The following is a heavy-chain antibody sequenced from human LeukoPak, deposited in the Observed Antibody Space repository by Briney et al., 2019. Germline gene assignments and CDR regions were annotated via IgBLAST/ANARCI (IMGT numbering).Heavy chain of an antibody. J-gene: IGHJ4*02. Sequence: KTSETLSLTCTVSGGSISSHYWSWIRQPPGKGLEWIGYIYYSGTTNYNPSLKSRVTISVDTSKNQFSLKLSSVTAADTAVYYCALGRAVARNLYWGQGTLVTVSS. CDR1: GGSISSHY. D-gene: IGHD6-19*01. CDR3: ALGRAVARNLY. CDR2: IYYSGTT. V-gene: IGHV4-59*11.